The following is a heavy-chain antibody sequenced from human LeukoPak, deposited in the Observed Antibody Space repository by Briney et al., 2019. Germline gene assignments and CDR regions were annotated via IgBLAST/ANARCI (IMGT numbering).Heavy chain of an antibody. D-gene: IGHD3-3*01. CDR1: RFIVSSNY. J-gene: IGHJ4*02. CDR2: LYSGGNT. V-gene: IGHV3-53*01. CDR3: ARVGITLFGVVIL. Sequence: GGSLRLSCAASRFIVSSNYMSWVRQAPGKGLEWVSILYSGGNTYYADSVKGRFIISRDNSNNTLYLQMNSLRTEDTAVYYCARVGITLFGVVILWGQGTLVTVSS.